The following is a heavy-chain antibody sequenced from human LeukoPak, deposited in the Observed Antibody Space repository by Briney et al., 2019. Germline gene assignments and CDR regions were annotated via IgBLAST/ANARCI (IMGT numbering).Heavy chain of an antibody. CDR2: MNHSGST. J-gene: IGHJ4*02. CDR1: GGSFSGYY. V-gene: IGHV4-34*01. CDR3: ARDHPAGGGSASSGWYGFFDY. D-gene: IGHD6-19*01. Sequence: SETLSLTCAVYGGSFSGYYWSWIRQPPGKGLEWIGEMNHSGSTNYNPSLKSRVTISVDTSKNQFSLKLSSVTAADTAVYYCARDHPAGGGSASSGWYGFFDYWGQGTLVTVSS.